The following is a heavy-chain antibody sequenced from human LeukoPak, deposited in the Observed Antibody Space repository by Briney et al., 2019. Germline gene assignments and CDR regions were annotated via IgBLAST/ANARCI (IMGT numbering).Heavy chain of an antibody. CDR1: GYTFTGYY. CDR2: INPNSGGT. D-gene: IGHD3-22*01. V-gene: IGHV1-2*02. Sequence: ASVKVSCKASGYTFTGYYMHWVRQAPGQGLEWMGWINPNSGGTNYAQKFQGRLTMTRDTSISTAYMELSRLRSDDTAVYYCARDVRTYYYDSSGYGYWGLGTLVTVSS. J-gene: IGHJ4*02. CDR3: ARDVRTYYYDSSGYGY.